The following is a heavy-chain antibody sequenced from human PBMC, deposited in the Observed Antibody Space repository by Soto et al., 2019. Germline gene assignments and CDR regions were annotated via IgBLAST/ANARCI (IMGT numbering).Heavy chain of an antibody. CDR3: AKGSAVRPYYYYGLDV. CDR2: IIPILRTA. Sequence: QVQLVQSGAEVKKPGSSVKVSCKASGGIFSSYAISWVRQAPGQGLEWMGGIIPILRTANYTQKFQGRVTITADESTSTVYMELNSLISDDTAAYYCAKGSAVRPYYYYGLDVWGQGTTITVSS. J-gene: IGHJ6*02. CDR1: GGIFSSYA. D-gene: IGHD6-6*01. V-gene: IGHV1-69*01.